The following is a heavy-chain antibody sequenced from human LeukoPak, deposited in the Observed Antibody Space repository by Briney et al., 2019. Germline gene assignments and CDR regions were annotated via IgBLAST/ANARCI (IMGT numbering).Heavy chain of an antibody. Sequence: PGGSLRLSCAASGFTFSSYGMHWVRQAPGKGLEWVAVISYDGSNKYYADSVKGRFTISRDNSKNSLYLQMNSLRTEDTALYYCAKDTRIAVAGSYMDVWGKGTTVTVSS. CDR3: AKDTRIAVAGSYMDV. D-gene: IGHD6-19*01. J-gene: IGHJ6*03. CDR1: GFTFSSYG. CDR2: ISYDGSNK. V-gene: IGHV3-30*18.